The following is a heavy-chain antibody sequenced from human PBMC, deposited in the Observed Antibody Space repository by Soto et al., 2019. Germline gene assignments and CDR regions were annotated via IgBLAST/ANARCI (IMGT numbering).Heavy chain of an antibody. V-gene: IGHV3-48*03. J-gene: IGHJ4*02. D-gene: IGHD2-2*01. CDR1: RLTFSTYE. Sequence: SLRLSCAASRLTFSTYEMNWVRQAPGKGLEWVSYISSSGNTVYYADSVKGRFTISRDNTRNSLYLQMNSLRDEDTALYYCVRYCSTTLCNGVATRTFDYWGQGTLVTVSS. CDR2: ISSSGNTV. CDR3: VRYCSTTLCNGVATRTFDY.